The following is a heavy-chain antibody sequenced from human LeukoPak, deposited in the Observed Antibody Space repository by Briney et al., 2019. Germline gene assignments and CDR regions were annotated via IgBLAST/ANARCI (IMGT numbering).Heavy chain of an antibody. CDR1: GGSISSGDYY. CDR2: IYYSGST. V-gene: IGHV4-30-4*01. D-gene: IGHD3-22*01. J-gene: IGHJ5*02. CDR3: AREGDSSGYYLNWFDP. Sequence: SQTLSLTCTVSGGSISSGDYYWSWIRQPPGKGLEWIGYIYYSGSTYYNPSLKSRVTISVDTSKNQFSLKLSSVTAADTAVYYCAREGDSSGYYLNWFDPWGQGTLVTVSS.